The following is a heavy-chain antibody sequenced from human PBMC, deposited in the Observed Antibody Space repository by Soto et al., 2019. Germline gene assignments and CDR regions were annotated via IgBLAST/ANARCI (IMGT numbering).Heavy chain of an antibody. D-gene: IGHD2-2*01. V-gene: IGHV3-74*01. J-gene: IGHJ6*02. CDR3: AREVAPTALPPSSLMDL. Sequence: EVQLVESGGGLVQPGGSLRLSCEASGFTISGHWKHWARRAPGRGLVWVSRINSDGSSSAYADAVKGRFTISRDNVKNTLYLQMNSLRAEDTAVYYCAREVAPTALPPSSLMDLWGQGTTVTVSS. CDR2: INSDGSSS. CDR1: GFTISGHW.